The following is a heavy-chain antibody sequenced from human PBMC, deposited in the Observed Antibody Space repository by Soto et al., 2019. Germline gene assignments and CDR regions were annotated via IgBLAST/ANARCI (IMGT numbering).Heavy chain of an antibody. D-gene: IGHD5-12*01. CDR3: VRESTRLRHYDY. CDR2: IKQDGSHT. Sequence: PXVSLSLSGAASGITFSDSWMGWVRQAPGKGLEWVANIKQDGSHTLYQGSLRGRFVISRDNTLNTLYLHVTGLRAEDTAVYYCVRESTRLRHYDYWGQGTVVTASS. V-gene: IGHV3-7*01. CDR1: GITFSDSW. J-gene: IGHJ4*02.